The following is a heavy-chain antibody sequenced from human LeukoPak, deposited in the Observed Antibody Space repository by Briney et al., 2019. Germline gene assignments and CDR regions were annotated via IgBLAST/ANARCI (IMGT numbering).Heavy chain of an antibody. CDR3: ASDHGDDAFDI. CDR1: GYTFTSYD. J-gene: IGHJ3*02. D-gene: IGHD3-3*01. CDR2: INSNRGGT. V-gene: IGHV1-2*02. Sequence: ASVKVSCKASGYTFTSYDMHWVRQAPGQGLEWMGWINSNRGGTNYAQKFQGRVTMTRDTSISTAYMELRSVRSDDTAVYYCASDHGDDAFDIWGPGTMVTVSS.